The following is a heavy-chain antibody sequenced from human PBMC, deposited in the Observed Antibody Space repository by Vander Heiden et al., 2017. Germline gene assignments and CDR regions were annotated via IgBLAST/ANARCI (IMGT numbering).Heavy chain of an antibody. V-gene: IGHV3-23*01. D-gene: IGHD1-26*01. CDR3: ASGGVYSGSYYWYFDV. Sequence: EVQMLESGGGLVQPGGSLRLSCAASGFTFNIYAMNWVRQAPGRGLEWVSAISAGGERTWYADSVKGRFTISRDNSKNTVCLEMNSLRAEDTAVYYCASGGVYSGSYYWYFDVWGRGTLATVSS. J-gene: IGHJ2*01. CDR1: GFTFNIYA. CDR2: ISAGGERT.